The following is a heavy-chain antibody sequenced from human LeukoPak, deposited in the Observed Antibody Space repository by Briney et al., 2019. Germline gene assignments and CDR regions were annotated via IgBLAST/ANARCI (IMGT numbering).Heavy chain of an antibody. Sequence: QPGGSLRLSCAASGFTVSSNYMSWVRQAPGKGLEWVSVIYSGGSTYYADSVQGRFTISRDNSKSTLCLQMNSLRAEDTAVYYCAKQLGYCSDGSCYFPYWGQGTLVTVSS. CDR2: IYSGGST. V-gene: IGHV3-53*01. CDR1: GFTVSSNY. CDR3: AKQLGYCSDGSCYFPY. D-gene: IGHD2-15*01. J-gene: IGHJ4*02.